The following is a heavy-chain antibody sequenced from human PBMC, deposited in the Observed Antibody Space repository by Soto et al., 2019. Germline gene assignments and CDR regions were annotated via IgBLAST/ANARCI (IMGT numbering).Heavy chain of an antibody. CDR1: GFTLSTRGVG. CDR3: AHAGDYDLLTFDH. V-gene: IGHV2-5*02. CDR2: IYWDDDK. D-gene: IGHD4-17*01. J-gene: IGHJ4*02. Sequence: SGPTLVNPTQTLTLTCTFSGFTLSTRGVGVGWIRQPPGKDLEWLALIYWDDDKRYSPSLKDRHAISKETSSNQVVLTITNMDPGDTATYFCAHAGDYDLLTFDHWGPGTLVTVSS.